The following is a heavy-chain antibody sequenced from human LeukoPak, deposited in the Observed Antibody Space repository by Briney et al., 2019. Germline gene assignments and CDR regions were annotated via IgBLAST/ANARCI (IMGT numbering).Heavy chain of an antibody. Sequence: GGSLTLSCEASGFTFSGSWMSWVRQAPGQGLEWVARINPDGSRQLYVGSVSGRFAISKDNTKRLLYLQMNSLGVEDTAMYYCAKLLNMGTTYDSWGQGTRVTVSS. D-gene: IGHD1-1*01. V-gene: IGHV3-7*01. CDR1: GFTFSGSW. CDR3: AKLLNMGTTYDS. J-gene: IGHJ4*02. CDR2: INPDGSRQ.